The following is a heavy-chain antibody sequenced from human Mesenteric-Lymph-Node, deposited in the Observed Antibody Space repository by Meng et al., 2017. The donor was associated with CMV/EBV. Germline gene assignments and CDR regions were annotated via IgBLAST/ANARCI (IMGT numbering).Heavy chain of an antibody. D-gene: IGHD6-19*01. CDR2: IYSGGSP. CDR1: GFTFSSYA. Sequence: GESLKISCAASGFTFSSYAMSWVRQAPGKGLEWVSLIYSGGSPYYADSVKGRFTISRDNSKNTLYLQMNSLRAEDTAVYFCARDRGIAVTQYYFGMDVWGQGTTVTVSS. V-gene: IGHV3-53*01. CDR3: ARDRGIAVTQYYFGMDV. J-gene: IGHJ6*02.